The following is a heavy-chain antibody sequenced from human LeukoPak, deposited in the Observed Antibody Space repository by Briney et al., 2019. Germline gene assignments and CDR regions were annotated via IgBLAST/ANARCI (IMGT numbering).Heavy chain of an antibody. CDR1: GGSISSGDYY. CDR2: IYYSGST. V-gene: IGHV4-30-4*01. D-gene: IGHD1-26*01. Sequence: PSQTLSLTCTVSGGSISSGDYYWSWIRQPPGKGLEWIGCIYYSGSTYYNPSLKSRVTISVDTSKNQFSLKLSSVTAADTAVYYCARVTQGWSTSYNWFDPWGQGTLVTVSS. J-gene: IGHJ5*02. CDR3: ARVTQGWSTSYNWFDP.